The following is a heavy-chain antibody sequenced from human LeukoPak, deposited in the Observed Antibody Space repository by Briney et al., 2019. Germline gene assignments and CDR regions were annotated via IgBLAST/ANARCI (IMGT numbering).Heavy chain of an antibody. CDR3: AKVGPGTYYYYYMDV. D-gene: IGHD1/OR15-1a*01. J-gene: IGHJ6*03. V-gene: IGHV3-23*01. Sequence: GGSLRLSCAASGFTFSSYAMTWVRQAPGKGLEWVSTISGSVGGSGGSTFYADSVKGRFTISRDNSKNTLYLQMNSLRAEDTAVYYCAKVGPGTYYYYYMDVWGKGTTVTVSS. CDR1: GFTFSSYA. CDR2: ISGSVGGSGGST.